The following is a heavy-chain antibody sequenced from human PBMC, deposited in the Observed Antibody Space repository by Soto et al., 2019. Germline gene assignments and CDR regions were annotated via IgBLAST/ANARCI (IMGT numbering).Heavy chain of an antibody. Sequence: GASVKVSCKASGYTFTSYGISWVRQAPGQGLEWMGWISAYNGNTNYAQKLQGRVTMTTDTSTSTAYMELRSLRSDDTAVYYCARDDQYYDILTGYPRYYYYYYMDVWGKGTTVTVSS. CDR2: ISAYNGNT. CDR1: GYTFTSYG. V-gene: IGHV1-18*01. CDR3: ARDDQYYDILTGYPRYYYYYYMDV. D-gene: IGHD3-9*01. J-gene: IGHJ6*03.